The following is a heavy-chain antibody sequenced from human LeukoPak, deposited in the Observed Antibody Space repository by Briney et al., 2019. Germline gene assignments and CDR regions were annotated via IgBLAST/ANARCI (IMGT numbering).Heavy chain of an antibody. CDR3: ARGPTYYYGSGSYYFDY. Sequence: SETLSLTCAVYGGSFSGYYWSWIRQPPGRGLEWIGEINHSGSTNYNPSLKSRATILVDTSKNQFSLKLSSVTAADTAVYYCARGPTYYYGSGSYYFDYWGQGTLVTVSS. CDR1: GGSFSGYY. V-gene: IGHV4-34*01. J-gene: IGHJ4*02. CDR2: INHSGST. D-gene: IGHD3-10*01.